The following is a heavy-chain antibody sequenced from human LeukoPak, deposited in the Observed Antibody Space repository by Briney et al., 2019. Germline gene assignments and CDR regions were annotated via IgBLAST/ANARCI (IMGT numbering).Heavy chain of an antibody. CDR3: ANIPATRD. D-gene: IGHD2-21*01. Sequence: PGKSLRLSCAASGFTFSTYTMHWVRQAPGKGLEWVAFIRYDGSNKYYADSVKGRFTISRDNSKNTLYLQMNSLRAEDTAVYYCANIPATRDWGQGTLVTVSS. CDR1: GFTFSTYT. J-gene: IGHJ4*02. V-gene: IGHV3-30*04. CDR2: IRYDGSNK.